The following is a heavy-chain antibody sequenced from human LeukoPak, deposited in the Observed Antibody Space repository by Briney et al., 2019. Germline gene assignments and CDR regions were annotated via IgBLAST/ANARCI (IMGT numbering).Heavy chain of an antibody. J-gene: IGHJ4*02. CDR2: IIPILGIA. CDR1: GGTFSSYA. CDR3: ARIRGVGAVQQDDY. Sequence: ASVKVSCKASGGTFSSYAISWVRQAPGQGLEWMGRIIPILGIANYAQKFQGRVTITADKSTSTAYMELSSLRSEDTAVYYCARIRGVGAVQQDDYWGQGTLVTVSS. V-gene: IGHV1-69*04. D-gene: IGHD1-26*01.